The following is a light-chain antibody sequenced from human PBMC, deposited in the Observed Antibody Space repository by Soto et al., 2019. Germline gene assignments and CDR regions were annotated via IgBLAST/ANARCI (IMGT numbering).Light chain of an antibody. V-gene: IGKV1-5*01. Sequence: IQMTQSPSTLSASVGDRVTITCRASLSINRWLAWYQQRPGKAPRLLIYYASTLETGVPSRFSGSESGTEFTLTINGLQPDDFATYYCQQYNSWWTFGQGTKVEMK. CDR2: YAS. CDR1: LSINRW. J-gene: IGKJ1*01. CDR3: QQYNSWWT.